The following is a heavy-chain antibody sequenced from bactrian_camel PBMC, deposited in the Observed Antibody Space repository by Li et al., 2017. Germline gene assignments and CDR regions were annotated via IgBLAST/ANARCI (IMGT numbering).Heavy chain of an antibody. J-gene: IGHJ4*01. V-gene: IGHV3S42*01. CDR1: GFSFSDYA. Sequence: VQLVESGGGLVQPGESLRLSCVASGFSFSDYAMNWVRQAPGKGLEWVSATNSGGGSTVYADSVKGRFTISRDNAKNTLYLQLNSLKTEDTALYYCSNVLFYWGQGTQVTVS. CDR3: SNVLFY. CDR2: TNSGGGST.